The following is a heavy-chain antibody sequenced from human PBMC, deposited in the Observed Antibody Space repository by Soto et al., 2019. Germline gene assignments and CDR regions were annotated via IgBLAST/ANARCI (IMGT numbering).Heavy chain of an antibody. J-gene: IGHJ4*02. CDR3: ARGGSWFDF. V-gene: IGHV3-74*01. CDR2: ISNDGKTA. D-gene: IGHD6-13*01. CDR1: GFNFRVYW. Sequence: HPGGSLRLSCSASGFNFRVYWMHWVRQAPGKGLVWVSRISNDGKTATYADSVEGRFTVSRDNTNNMVYLQMNSLTADDTGVYFCARGGSWFDFWGQGAVVTVSS.